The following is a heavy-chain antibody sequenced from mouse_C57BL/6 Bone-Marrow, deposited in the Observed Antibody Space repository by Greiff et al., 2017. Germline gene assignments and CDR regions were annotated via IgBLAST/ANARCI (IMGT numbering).Heavy chain of an antibody. Sequence: EVHLVESGGGLVKPGGSLKLSCAASGFTFSSYAMSWVRQTPEKRLEWVATISDGGSYTYYPDNVKGRFTISRDNAKNNLYLQMSHLKSEDTAMYYCARVDYDYERYVDVWGTGTTVTVSS. CDR1: GFTFSSYA. CDR3: ARVDYDYERYVDV. J-gene: IGHJ1*03. CDR2: ISDGGSYT. D-gene: IGHD2-4*01. V-gene: IGHV5-4*01.